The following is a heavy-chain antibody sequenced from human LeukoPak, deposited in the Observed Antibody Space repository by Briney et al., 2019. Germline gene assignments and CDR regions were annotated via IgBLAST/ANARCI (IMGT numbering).Heavy chain of an antibody. CDR3: ASWEYFYSYYLDV. D-gene: IGHD1-26*01. CDR1: GGSFSGYY. J-gene: IGHJ6*03. Sequence: SETLSLTCAVYGGSFSGYYWSWIRQPPGKGLEWIGEINHSGSTNYNPSLKSRVTISVDTSKNQFSLKLNSVTAADTAVYYCASWEYFYSYYLDVWGKGTTVTVSS. CDR2: INHSGST. V-gene: IGHV4-34*01.